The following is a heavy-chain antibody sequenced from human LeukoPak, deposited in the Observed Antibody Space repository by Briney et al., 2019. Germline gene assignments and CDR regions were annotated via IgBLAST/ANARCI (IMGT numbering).Heavy chain of an antibody. CDR3: ASGLPRSAFDI. CDR1: GGTFSGYA. CDR2: IIPIFGTA. D-gene: IGHD3-16*01. J-gene: IGHJ3*02. V-gene: IGHV1-69*01. Sequence: SVKVSCKASGGTFSGYAISWVRQAPGQGLEWMGGIIPIFGTANYAQKFQGRVTITADESTSTAYMELSSLRSEDTAVYYCASGLPRSAFDIWGQGTMGTVSS.